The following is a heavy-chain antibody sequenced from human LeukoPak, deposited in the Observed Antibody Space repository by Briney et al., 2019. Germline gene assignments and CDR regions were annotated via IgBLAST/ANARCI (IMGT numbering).Heavy chain of an antibody. J-gene: IGHJ4*02. CDR2: IIASSGST. CDR3: AKGGYDYVEMGYFDY. D-gene: IGHD5-12*01. V-gene: IGHV3-23*01. CDR1: GFSFSNYA. Sequence: GSLSLSCASSGFSFSNYAMGWVRQAPGKGLEWVSLIIASSGSTFYADSVKGRFTISRDNSKNTLYLQMNSLRAEDTAVYYCAKGGYDYVEMGYFDYWGQGTLVTVSS.